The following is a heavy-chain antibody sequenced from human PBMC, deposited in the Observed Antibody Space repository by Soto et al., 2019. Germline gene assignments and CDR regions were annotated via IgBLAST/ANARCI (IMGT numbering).Heavy chain of an antibody. Sequence: QVQLQESGPGLVKPSETLSLTCTVSGGSISSYYWSWIRQPPGKGLEWIGYIYYSGSTNYNPSLKSRVTISVDTSKNQFSLKLSSVTAADTAVYYCARSYRRYCSGGSCYSYYYYYMDVWGIGTTVTVSS. D-gene: IGHD2-15*01. V-gene: IGHV4-59*01. CDR1: GGSISSYY. J-gene: IGHJ6*03. CDR3: ARSYRRYCSGGSCYSYYYYYMDV. CDR2: IYYSGST.